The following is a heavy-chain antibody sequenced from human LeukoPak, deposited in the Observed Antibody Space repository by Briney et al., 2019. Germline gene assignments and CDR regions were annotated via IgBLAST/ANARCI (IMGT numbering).Heavy chain of an antibody. Sequence: GGTLRLSCAASGFTFSSYGMSWVRQAPGKVLEWVSAISGSGGSTYYADSVKGRFTISRDNSKNTLYLQMNSLRAEDTAVYYCAKGDMIVVALFDYWGQGTLVTVSS. CDR1: GFTFSSYG. J-gene: IGHJ4*02. CDR3: AKGDMIVVALFDY. CDR2: ISGSGGST. D-gene: IGHD3-22*01. V-gene: IGHV3-23*01.